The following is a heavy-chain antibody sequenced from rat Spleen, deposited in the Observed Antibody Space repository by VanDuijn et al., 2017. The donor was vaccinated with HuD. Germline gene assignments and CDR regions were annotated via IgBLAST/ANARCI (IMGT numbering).Heavy chain of an antibody. V-gene: IGHV5-25*01. Sequence: EVQVVESGGGLVQPGRSMKLSCAASGFTFNNYDMVWVRQAPTKGLKWVASISYDGSTAYYRDSVKGRFTISRDNAKSTLYLQMDSLRSEDTATYYCTRGYYFDYWGQGVMVAVSS. CDR2: ISYDGSTA. CDR1: GFTFNNYD. J-gene: IGHJ2*01. CDR3: TRGYYFDY.